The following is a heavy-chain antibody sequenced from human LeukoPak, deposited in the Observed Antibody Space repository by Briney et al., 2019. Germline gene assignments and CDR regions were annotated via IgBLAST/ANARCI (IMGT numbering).Heavy chain of an antibody. CDR2: ISVYNGNT. Sequence: ASVKVSCKASGYTFTSYGISWVRQAPGQGLEWMAWISVYNGNTDYAQKFQGRITMTTDTSTSTAYMELRSLRSDDTAVYYCARDARTVTTIFDYWGQGTLVTVSS. CDR3: ARDARTVTTIFDY. D-gene: IGHD4-17*01. J-gene: IGHJ4*02. V-gene: IGHV1-18*01. CDR1: GYTFTSYG.